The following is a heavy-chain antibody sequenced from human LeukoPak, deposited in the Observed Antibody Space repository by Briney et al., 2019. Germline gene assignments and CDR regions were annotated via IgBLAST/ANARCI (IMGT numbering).Heavy chain of an antibody. D-gene: IGHD6-19*01. CDR2: ISDGGGST. J-gene: IGHJ3*02. Sequence: PGGSLRLPCAASGFTFNSYALSWVGRAPGKGLVGVSAISDGGGSTYYADSVKGRFTISRDNSKNTLYLQMSSLRAEDTAVYYCAKSSNVGYSSGWYNALDIWGQGTTVTVSS. V-gene: IGHV3-23*01. CDR1: GFTFNSYA. CDR3: AKSSNVGYSSGWYNALDI.